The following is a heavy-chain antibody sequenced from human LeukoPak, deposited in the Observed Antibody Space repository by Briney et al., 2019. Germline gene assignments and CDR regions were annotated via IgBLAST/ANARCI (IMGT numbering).Heavy chain of an antibody. J-gene: IGHJ4*02. Sequence: GGSLRLSCAASGFTVSSNYMSWVRQAPGKGLEWVSVIYGGGSAYYADSVKGRFTISRDTPKNTLYLQMNSLRVEDTAVYYCASWPVGWYGEDSWGQGTLVTVSS. CDR1: GFTVSSNY. V-gene: IGHV3-53*01. CDR3: ASWPVGWYGEDS. CDR2: IYGGGSA. D-gene: IGHD6-19*01.